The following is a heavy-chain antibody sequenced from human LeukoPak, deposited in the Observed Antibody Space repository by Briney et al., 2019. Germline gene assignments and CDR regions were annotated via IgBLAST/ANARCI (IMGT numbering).Heavy chain of an antibody. D-gene: IGHD6-19*01. CDR1: GFTFSSYE. V-gene: IGHV3-48*03. CDR2: ISSSGSTI. J-gene: IGHJ2*01. CDR3: ASYSSGLAATPYWYFDL. Sequence: QPGGSLRLSCAASGFTFSSYEMNWVRQAPGKGLEWVSYISSSGSTIYYADSVKGRFTISRDNAKNSLYLQMNSLRAEDTAVYYCASYSSGLAATPYWYFDLWGRGTLVTVSS.